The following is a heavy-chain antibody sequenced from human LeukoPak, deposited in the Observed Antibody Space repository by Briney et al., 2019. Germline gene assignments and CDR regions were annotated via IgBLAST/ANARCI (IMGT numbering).Heavy chain of an antibody. D-gene: IGHD5-12*01. V-gene: IGHV3-48*01. Sequence: GGSLRLSCAASGFNFIDYSMNWVRQAPGKGLEWISYIGISSGNTKYADSVKGRYTISRDKARNSLYLQMNSLRVEDTAVYYCARDHRYAFDNWGHGTLVTVSS. CDR2: IGISSGNT. CDR3: ARDHRYAFDN. CDR1: GFNFIDYS. J-gene: IGHJ4*01.